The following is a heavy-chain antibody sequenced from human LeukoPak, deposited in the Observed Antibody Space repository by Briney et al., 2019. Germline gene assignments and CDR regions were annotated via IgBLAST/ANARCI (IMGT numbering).Heavy chain of an antibody. CDR1: GCSISSGDYF. Sequence: SETLSLTCTVSGCSISSGDYFWSWIRQPPGKGLEWTGYIYHSERTYYNPSLKSRVTISVVKSKNQFSLKLSSVAAADTAVDYCARENSGYDFRGSYYWFDPRGQGTLVTVSS. CDR3: ARENSGYDFRGSYYWFDP. D-gene: IGHD5-12*01. V-gene: IGHV4-30-2*01. J-gene: IGHJ5*02. CDR2: IYHSERT.